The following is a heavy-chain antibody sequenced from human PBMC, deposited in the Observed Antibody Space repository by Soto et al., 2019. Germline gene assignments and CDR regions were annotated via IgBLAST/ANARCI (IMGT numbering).Heavy chain of an antibody. Sequence: LRLSCAASGFTFSSYGMHWVRQAPGKGLEWVAVIWYDGSNKYYADSVKGRFTISRDNSKNTLYLQMNSLRAEDTAVYYCARDLNVLLGFGELVLTPSGIDVWGQGTTVTGSS. J-gene: IGHJ6*02. D-gene: IGHD3-10*01. CDR1: GFTFSSYG. CDR3: ARDLNVLLGFGELVLTPSGIDV. CDR2: IWYDGSNK. V-gene: IGHV3-33*01.